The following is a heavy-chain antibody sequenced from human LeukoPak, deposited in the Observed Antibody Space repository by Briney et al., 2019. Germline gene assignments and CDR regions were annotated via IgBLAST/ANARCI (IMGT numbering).Heavy chain of an antibody. CDR3: AKDLRGKRSSGGYFDY. V-gene: IGHV3-23*01. D-gene: IGHD3-22*01. J-gene: IGHJ4*02. Sequence: GGSLRLSCAASGFTFSSYAMSWVRQAPGKGLEWVSAISGSGGSTYYADSVKGRFTISRDNSKNTLYLQMNSLRAEDTAVYYCAKDLRGKRSSGGYFDYWGQGTLVTVSS. CDR2: ISGSGGST. CDR1: GFTFSSYA.